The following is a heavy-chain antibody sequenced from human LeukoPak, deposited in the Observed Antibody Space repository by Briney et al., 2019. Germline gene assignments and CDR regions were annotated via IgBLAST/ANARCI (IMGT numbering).Heavy chain of an antibody. D-gene: IGHD6-19*01. J-gene: IGHJ4*02. CDR3: GISYSSGWYLVY. Sequence: QPGGSLRLSCAASGFTFSTYAMTWVRQPPGKGLEWVSAISGSGGSAYYADSVKGRFTISRDNSKNTLYLQMNSLRAEDTAVYYCGISYSSGWYLVYWGQGTLVTVSS. CDR2: ISGSGGSA. CDR1: GFTFSTYA. V-gene: IGHV3-23*01.